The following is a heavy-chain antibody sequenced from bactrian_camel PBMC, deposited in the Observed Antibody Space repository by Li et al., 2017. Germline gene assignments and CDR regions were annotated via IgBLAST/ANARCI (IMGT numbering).Heavy chain of an antibody. V-gene: IGHV3S6*01. CDR1: GYSYSRYC. J-gene: IGHJ4*01. CDR2: ISSDGSNT. Sequence: HVQLVESGGGSVHAGGSLRLSCAASGYSYSRYCMSWLRQAPGKGLEWVSGISSDGSNTDYADSVKGRFTISRDNAKNTLYLQMNSLKSEDTALYYCASQNSFWWYAYWGQGTQVTVS. CDR3: ASQNSFWWYAY. D-gene: IGHD7*01.